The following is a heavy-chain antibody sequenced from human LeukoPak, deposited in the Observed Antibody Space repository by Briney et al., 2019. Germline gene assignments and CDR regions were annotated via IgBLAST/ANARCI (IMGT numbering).Heavy chain of an antibody. CDR2: INHSGST. Sequence: SETLSLTCAVYGGSFSGYYWGWIRQPPGKGLEWIGEINHSGSTNYNPSLKSRVTISVDTSKNQFSLKLSSVTAADTAVYYCARGNSGVETYYYDSSGRNWFDPWGQGTLVTVSS. D-gene: IGHD3-22*01. CDR1: GGSFSGYY. V-gene: IGHV4-34*01. J-gene: IGHJ5*02. CDR3: ARGNSGVETYYYDSSGRNWFDP.